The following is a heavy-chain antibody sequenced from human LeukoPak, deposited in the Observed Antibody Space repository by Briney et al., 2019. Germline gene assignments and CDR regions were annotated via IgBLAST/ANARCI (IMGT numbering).Heavy chain of an antibody. D-gene: IGHD2-21*02. Sequence: VASVKVSCKASGGTFSSYAISWVRQAPGQGLEWMGGIIPIFGTANYAQKFQGRVTITADESTSTAYMELSSLRSEDTAVYYRARAGLLVGGFDYWGQGTLVTVSS. CDR1: GGTFSSYA. V-gene: IGHV1-69*13. CDR3: ARAGLLVGGFDY. J-gene: IGHJ4*02. CDR2: IIPIFGTA.